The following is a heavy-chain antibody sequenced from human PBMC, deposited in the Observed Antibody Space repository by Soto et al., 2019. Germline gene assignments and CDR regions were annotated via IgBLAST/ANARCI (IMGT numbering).Heavy chain of an antibody. V-gene: IGHV1-8*01. CDR3: ARPDHYYGMNV. CDR1: GYTFNSYD. Sequence: ASVKVSCKASGYTFNSYDINWVRQAAGRGLEWMGWMNPNSGNTAYAQKFQGRVTMTRNTSISTAYMELSSLRSDDTAVYYCARPDHYYGMNVWGQGTTVTVSS. J-gene: IGHJ6*02. CDR2: MNPNSGNT.